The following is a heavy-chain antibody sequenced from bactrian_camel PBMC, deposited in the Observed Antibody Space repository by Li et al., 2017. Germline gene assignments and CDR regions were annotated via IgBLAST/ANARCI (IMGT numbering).Heavy chain of an antibody. CDR1: GYSVTRHC. V-gene: IGHV3S26*01. J-gene: IGHJ6*01. CDR3: AAGFWYSDFREKGLSGDGYNS. D-gene: IGHD4*01. Sequence: HVQLVESGGGSVQAGGSLRLSCTGSGYSVTRHCMGWFRQVPGKERAEVASMDAAGTMAYGNSMAGRVFISKDSAKNTLSLQMWNLKPEDTAMYYCAAGFWYSDFREKGLSGDGYNSWGQGTQVTVS. CDR2: MDAAGTM.